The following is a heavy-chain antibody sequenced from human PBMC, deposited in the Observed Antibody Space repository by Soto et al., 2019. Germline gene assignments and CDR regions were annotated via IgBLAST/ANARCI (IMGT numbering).Heavy chain of an antibody. V-gene: IGHV3-11*01. CDR1: GFTFSDYY. CDR3: ARLYCSGGSCYRAYFDY. D-gene: IGHD2-15*01. J-gene: IGHJ4*02. Sequence: GGSLRLSCAASGFTFSDYYMSWIRQAPGKGLGWVSYISSSGSTIYYADSVKGRFTISRDNAKNSLYLQMNSLRAEDTAVYYCARLYCSGGSCYRAYFDYWGQGTLVTVSS. CDR2: ISSSGSTI.